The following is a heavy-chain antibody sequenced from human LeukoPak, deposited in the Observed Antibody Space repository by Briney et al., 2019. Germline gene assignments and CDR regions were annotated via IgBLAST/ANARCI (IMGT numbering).Heavy chain of an antibody. CDR2: ISYDGSNK. J-gene: IGHJ6*02. D-gene: IGHD6-13*01. V-gene: IGHV3-30*03. Sequence: GGSLRLSCAASGFTFSSYGMHWVRQAPGKGLEWVTVISYDGSNKYYADSVKGRFTISRDNSKNTLYLQMNNLRAEDTAVYYCAREGSAAGYYYYGMDVWGQGTTVTVSS. CDR1: GFTFSSYG. CDR3: AREGSAAGYYYYGMDV.